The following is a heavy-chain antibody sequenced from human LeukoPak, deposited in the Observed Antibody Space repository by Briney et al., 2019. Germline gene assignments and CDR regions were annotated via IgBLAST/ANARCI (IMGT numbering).Heavy chain of an antibody. D-gene: IGHD4-17*01. CDR2: INKDGIST. V-gene: IGHV3-74*01. CDR1: GFIFSSYW. J-gene: IGHJ4*02. Sequence: PGGSLRLSCAVSGFIFSSYWMHWVRQPPGKGLVYIACINKDGISTSYADSVKGRFTISRDNAKNTLYLQMNSLRAEDAAVYYCARSRTYGDYGRGLDYWGQGTLVTVSS. CDR3: ARSRTYGDYGRGLDY.